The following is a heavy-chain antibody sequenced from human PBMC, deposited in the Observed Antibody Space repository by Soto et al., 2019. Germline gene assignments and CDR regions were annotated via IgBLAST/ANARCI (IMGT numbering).Heavy chain of an antibody. CDR3: ARAHPSSYYYDSGDAFDV. Sequence: GASVKVSCKASGYTFTGYYMHWVRQAPGQGLEWMGWINPNSGGTNYAQKFQGWVTMTRDTSISTAYMELSRLRSDDTAVYYCARAHPSSYYYDSGDAFDVWGQGPMVTV. CDR2: INPNSGGT. CDR1: GYTFTGYY. D-gene: IGHD3-22*01. J-gene: IGHJ3*01. V-gene: IGHV1-2*04.